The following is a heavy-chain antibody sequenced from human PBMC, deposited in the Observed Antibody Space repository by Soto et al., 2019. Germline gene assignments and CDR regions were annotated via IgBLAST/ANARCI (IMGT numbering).Heavy chain of an antibody. CDR3: ARETNYLYYYYGMDV. CDR1: GGTFSSYA. V-gene: IGHV1-69*13. Sequence: GASVKVSCKASGGTFSSYAISWVRQAPGQGLEWMGGIIPIFGTANYAQKFQGRVTITADESTSTAYMELSSLRSEDTAVYYCARETNYLYYYYGMDVWGQGTTVTVSS. D-gene: IGHD3-10*01. J-gene: IGHJ6*02. CDR2: IIPIFGTA.